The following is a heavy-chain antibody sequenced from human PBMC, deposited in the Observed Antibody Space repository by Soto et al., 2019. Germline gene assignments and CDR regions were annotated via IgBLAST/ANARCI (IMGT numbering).Heavy chain of an antibody. CDR1: GYSVTSSDYY. Sequence: PSETLSLTCSVSGYSVTSSDYYWAWIRHPPGKGLEWIGSMFYSGLTYYNPSLKSRVTLSVDTSKNQFSVRLNSVTAADTAVYYCATLSVSLSGPYGIHVWGQGTTVTV. J-gene: IGHJ6*02. D-gene: IGHD2-15*01. CDR3: ATLSVSLSGPYGIHV. V-gene: IGHV4-39*01. CDR2: MFYSGLT.